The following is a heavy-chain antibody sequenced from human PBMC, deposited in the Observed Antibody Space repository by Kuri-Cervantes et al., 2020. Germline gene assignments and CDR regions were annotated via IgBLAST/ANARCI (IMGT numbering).Heavy chain of an antibody. Sequence: LSLTCAASGFTFSSYGMHWVRQAPGKGLEWVAVIWYDGSNKYYADPVEGRFTISRDNAKNSLNLQMNSLRAEDTAVYYCARDGDLTGYYWDYYGMDVWGQGTTVTVSS. CDR2: IWYDGSNK. D-gene: IGHD3-9*01. J-gene: IGHJ6*02. V-gene: IGHV3-33*08. CDR3: ARDGDLTGYYWDYYGMDV. CDR1: GFTFSSYG.